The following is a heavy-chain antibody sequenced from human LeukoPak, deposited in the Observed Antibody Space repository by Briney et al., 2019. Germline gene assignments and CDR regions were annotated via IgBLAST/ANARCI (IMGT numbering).Heavy chain of an antibody. D-gene: IGHD6-19*01. CDR1: GFTFSSYS. CDR3: ARGGIAVAGVSFDY. V-gene: IGHV3-21*01. J-gene: IGHJ4*02. Sequence: PGGSLRLSCAASGFTFSSYSMNWVRQAPVKGLEWVSSISSSSSYIYYADSVKGRFTISRDNAKNSLYLQMNSLRAEDTAVYYCARGGIAVAGVSFDYWGQGTLVTASS. CDR2: ISSSSSYI.